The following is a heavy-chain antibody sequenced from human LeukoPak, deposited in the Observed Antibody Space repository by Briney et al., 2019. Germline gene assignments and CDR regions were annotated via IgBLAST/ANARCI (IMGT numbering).Heavy chain of an antibody. CDR2: IYYSGST. J-gene: IGHJ2*01. CDR3: GGMAGMDRGGYFDL. D-gene: IGHD3-10*01. Sequence: SETLSLTCTVSGGSISSSSYYWGWVRQPPWKGLEWIGIIYYSGSTYYNPSLKSRVTISVDTSKNQFSLRLSSVTAADTAVHYCGGMAGMDRGGYFDLWGRGTLVTVSS. V-gene: IGHV4-39*01. CDR1: GGSISSSSYY.